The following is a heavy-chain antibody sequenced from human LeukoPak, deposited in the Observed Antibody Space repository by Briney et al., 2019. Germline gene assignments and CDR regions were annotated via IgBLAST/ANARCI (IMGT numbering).Heavy chain of an antibody. CDR2: ISWDGGST. J-gene: IGHJ6*03. D-gene: IGHD5-12*01. CDR1: GFTFDDYT. Sequence: GGSLRLSCAASGFTFDDYTMHWVRQAPGKGLEWVSLISWDGGSTYYGDSVKGRLTISRDNSKNSLYLQMNSLRTEDTALYYCAKDTSRGYNYYYYMDVWGKGTTVTVSS. CDR3: AKDTSRGYNYYYYMDV. V-gene: IGHV3-43*01.